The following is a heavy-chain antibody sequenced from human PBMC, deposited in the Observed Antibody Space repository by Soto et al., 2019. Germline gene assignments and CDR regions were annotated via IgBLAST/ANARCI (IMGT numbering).Heavy chain of an antibody. CDR2: IHSSGSP. V-gene: IGHV4-31*03. CDR1: GASISSGDYY. CDR3: ARNLKAATSEVVFDY. Sequence: LSLTCTVSGASISSGDYYWSWIRQHPGKGLEWIGYIHSSGSPFYNPSLKSRVSISVDTSKKQFSLNLKSVTAAASAVYYCARNLKAATSEVVFDYWGQGTLVTVPS. D-gene: IGHD2-15*01. J-gene: IGHJ4*02.